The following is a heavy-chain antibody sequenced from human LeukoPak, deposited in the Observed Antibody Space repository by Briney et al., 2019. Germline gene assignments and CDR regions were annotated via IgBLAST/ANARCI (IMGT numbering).Heavy chain of an antibody. V-gene: IGHV1-18*01. CDR2: INAGNGNT. CDR3: ARNSKAQGLRGDPLFNWFDP. Sequence: GASVKVSCKASGYTFTSYGISWVRQAPGQGLEWMGWINAGNGNTRYSQKFQGGVTITRDTSASTAYMELSSLRSEDTAVYYCARNSKAQGLRGDPLFNWFDPWGQGTLVTVSS. D-gene: IGHD3-10*01. J-gene: IGHJ5*02. CDR1: GYTFTSYG.